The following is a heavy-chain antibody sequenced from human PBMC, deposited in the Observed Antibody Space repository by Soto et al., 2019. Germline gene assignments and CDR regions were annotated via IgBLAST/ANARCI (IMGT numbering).Heavy chain of an antibody. CDR3: ARAGGHSLAALNWFDP. J-gene: IGHJ5*02. V-gene: IGHV4-31*03. CDR2: IYYSGST. CDR1: GGSISSDGYY. D-gene: IGHD6-6*01. Sequence: TLSLTCTVSGGSISSDGYYWSWMRQHTGKGWVGIRYIYYSGSTYYNPSLKSRVTISVDTSNNQFALKLISATAAYTAVYYCARAGGHSLAALNWFDPWGQGNLVTVSS.